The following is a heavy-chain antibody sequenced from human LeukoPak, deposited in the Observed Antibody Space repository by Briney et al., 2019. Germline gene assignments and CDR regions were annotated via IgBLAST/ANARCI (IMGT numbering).Heavy chain of an antibody. V-gene: IGHV3-74*01. J-gene: IGHJ3*01. Sequence: GGSLRLSCGASGFTFSTHWMHWVRQVPGKGLVWISRISNDVISTISTSYADSVKGRFTISRDNAKNTLYLQMNSLIAEDTAVYYCARAVAGTRNAFDLWGQGTMVTVSS. CDR3: ARAVAGTRNAFDL. D-gene: IGHD6-19*01. CDR2: ISNDVIST. CDR1: GFTFSTHW.